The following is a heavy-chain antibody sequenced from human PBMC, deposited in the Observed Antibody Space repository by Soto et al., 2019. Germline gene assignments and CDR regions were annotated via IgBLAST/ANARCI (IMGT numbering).Heavy chain of an antibody. CDR3: ARSGITIFGVDYYYGMDV. CDR2: IYYSGST. D-gene: IGHD3-3*01. J-gene: IGHJ6*02. CDR1: GGSVSSYY. Sequence: SETLSLTCTVSGGSVSSYYWSWIRQPPGKGLEWIGYIYYSGSTNYNPSLKSRVTISVDTSKNQFSLKLSSVTAADTAVYYCARSGITIFGVDYYYGMDVWGQGTTVTVSS. V-gene: IGHV4-59*02.